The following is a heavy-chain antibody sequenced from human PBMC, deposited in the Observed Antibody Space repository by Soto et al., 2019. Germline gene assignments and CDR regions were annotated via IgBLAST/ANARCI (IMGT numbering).Heavy chain of an antibody. J-gene: IGHJ4*02. CDR3: ARQRTTVVTQAYFDH. V-gene: IGHV4-39*01. D-gene: IGHD2-21*02. CDR1: GESISSSSYY. Sequence: SETLSLTCIVSGESISSSSYYWGWIHQPPGKGLEWIGSIYYSGRTYYNPSFKSRVTISIDTSKNQFPLKLSSVTATDTAVYYCARQRTTVVTQAYFDHWGQGALVTVSS. CDR2: IYYSGRT.